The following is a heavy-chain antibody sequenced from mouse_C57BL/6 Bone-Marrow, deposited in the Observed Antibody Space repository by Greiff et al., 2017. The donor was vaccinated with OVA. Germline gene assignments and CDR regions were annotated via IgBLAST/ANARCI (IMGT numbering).Heavy chain of an antibody. D-gene: IGHD2-12*01. J-gene: IGHJ3*01. CDR3: ARQMAYYRFAY. CDR2: ISSGGSYT. V-gene: IGHV5-6*01. Sequence: EVKLVESGGDLVKPGGSLKLSCAASGFTFSSYGMSWVRQTPDKRLEWVATISSGGSYTYYPDSVKGRFTISRDNAKNTLYLQMSSLKSEDTAMYYCARQMAYYRFAYWGQGTLVTVSA. CDR1: GFTFSSYG.